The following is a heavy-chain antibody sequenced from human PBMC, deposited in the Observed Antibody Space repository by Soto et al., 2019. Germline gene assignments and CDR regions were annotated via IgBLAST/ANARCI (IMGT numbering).Heavy chain of an antibody. J-gene: IGHJ6*03. V-gene: IGHV4-59*01. Sequence: KPSETLSLTCTVSGGTISSYYWSWIRQPPGKGLEWIGYIYYSGSTNYNPSLKSRVTISVDTSKNQFSLKLSSVTAADTAVYYCASTNIAAAGTYYYYYMDVWGKGTTVTVSS. CDR3: ASTNIAAAGTYYYYYMDV. CDR2: IYYSGST. D-gene: IGHD6-13*01. CDR1: GGTISSYY.